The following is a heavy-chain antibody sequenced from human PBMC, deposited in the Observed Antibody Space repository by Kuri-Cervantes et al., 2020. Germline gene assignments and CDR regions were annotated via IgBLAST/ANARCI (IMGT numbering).Heavy chain of an antibody. J-gene: IGHJ4*02. CDR1: GYTFTSYG. V-gene: IGHV1-3*01. Sequence: ASVKVSCKASGYTFTSYGISWVRQAPGQRLEWMGWINAGNGNTKYSQKFQGRVTITRDTSASTAYMELSSLRSEDTAVYYCARGREWLRSRPFDYWGQGTLVTVSS. D-gene: IGHD5-12*01. CDR2: INAGNGNT. CDR3: ARGREWLRSRPFDY.